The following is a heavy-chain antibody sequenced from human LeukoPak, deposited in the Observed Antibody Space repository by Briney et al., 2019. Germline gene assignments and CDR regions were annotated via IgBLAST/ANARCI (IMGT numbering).Heavy chain of an antibody. J-gene: IGHJ4*02. Sequence: PSETLSLTCTVSGGSISSYYWSWIRQPPGKGLEWIGYIYYTGTTSYNPSLKSRVTMSVDTSKKQFSLKLSSVTAADTAVYYCARRRLYSGSYFDYWGQGTLVTVSS. D-gene: IGHD1-26*01. CDR3: ARRRLYSGSYFDY. CDR1: GGSISSYY. CDR2: IYYTGTT. V-gene: IGHV4-59*01.